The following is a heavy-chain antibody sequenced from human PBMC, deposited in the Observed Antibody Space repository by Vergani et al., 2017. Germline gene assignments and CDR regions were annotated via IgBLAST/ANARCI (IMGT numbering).Heavy chain of an antibody. J-gene: IGHJ6*03. V-gene: IGHV3-30-3*01. CDR2: ISYDGSNK. CDR3: ARDATHGIWGSYRYDRSYMDV. CDR1: GFTFSSYA. Sequence: QVQLVESGGGVVQPGGSLRLSCAASGFTFSSYAMHWVRQAPGKGLEWVAVISYDGSNKYYADSVKGRFTISRDNSKNTLYLQMNSLRAEDTAVYYCARDATHGIWGSYRYDRSYMDVWGRGTTVTVSS. D-gene: IGHD3-16*02.